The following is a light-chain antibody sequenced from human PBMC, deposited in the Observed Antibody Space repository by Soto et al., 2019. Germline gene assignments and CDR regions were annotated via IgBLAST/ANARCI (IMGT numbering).Light chain of an antibody. J-gene: IGLJ1*01. V-gene: IGLV2-14*01. CDR3: SSYTTSYFYI. CDR2: GVK. CDR1: FNDVGGYNY. Sequence: QSALTQPPSASGSPGQSVTISCTGTFNDVGGYNYVSWYQQHPGKAPKLLIYGVKNRPSGVSYRFSASKSAFTASLTISGLQAEDEAHYYCSSYTTSYFYIFGPGTKVTVL.